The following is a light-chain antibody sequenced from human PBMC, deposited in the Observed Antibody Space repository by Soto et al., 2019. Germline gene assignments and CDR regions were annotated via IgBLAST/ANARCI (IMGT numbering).Light chain of an antibody. Sequence: QSVLTQPASVSGSPGQSITISCTGTSSDVGSYNLVSWYQQHPGKAPKLMIYEVSKRPSGVSNRFSGSKSGNTASLTISGVQAEEEAEYYCFSFSGSSTFVVFCGGTKVTVL. J-gene: IGLJ3*02. V-gene: IGLV2-23*02. CDR1: SSDVGSYNL. CDR2: EVS. CDR3: FSFSGSSTFVV.